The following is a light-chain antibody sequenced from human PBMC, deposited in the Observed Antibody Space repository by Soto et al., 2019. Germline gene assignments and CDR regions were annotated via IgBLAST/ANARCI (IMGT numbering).Light chain of an antibody. CDR2: GAS. J-gene: IGKJ1*01. CDR3: QQYNDWPLT. Sequence: EIVLTQSPGTLSLSPGERATLSCRASQSVSSDLAWYQQKPGQAPRLLIYGASNRATGVPARFSGTGSGTEFTLTISSLQSEDFALYYCQQYNDWPLTFGQGTKVDIK. CDR1: QSVSSD. V-gene: IGKV3D-15*01.